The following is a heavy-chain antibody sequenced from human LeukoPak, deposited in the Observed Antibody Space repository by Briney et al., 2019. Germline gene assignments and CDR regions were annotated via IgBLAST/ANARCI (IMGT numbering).Heavy chain of an antibody. Sequence: ASETLSLTCTVSGGSISSYYWSWIRQPPGKGLEYIGYIYYSGVTNYNPYLKSRVTISVDTSKNQFSLKLSSVTAADTAVYYCASTALLRYFDWWGQGTLVTVSS. J-gene: IGHJ4*02. V-gene: IGHV4-59*12. D-gene: IGHD3-9*01. CDR3: ASTALLRYFDW. CDR1: GGSISSYY. CDR2: IYYSGVT.